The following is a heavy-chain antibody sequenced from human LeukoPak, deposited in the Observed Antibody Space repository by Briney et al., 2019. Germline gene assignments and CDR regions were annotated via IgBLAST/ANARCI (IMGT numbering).Heavy chain of an antibody. CDR1: GGSFSGYY. D-gene: IGHD6-6*01. V-gene: IGHV4-34*01. CDR2: INHSGST. J-gene: IGHJ5*02. Sequence: SETLSLTCVVYGGSFSGYYWSWIRQPPGKGLEWIGEINHSGSTNYNPSLKSRVTISVDTSKNQFSLKLSSVTAADTAVYYCARGKWAARGWFDPWGQGTLVTVSS. CDR3: ARGKWAARGWFDP.